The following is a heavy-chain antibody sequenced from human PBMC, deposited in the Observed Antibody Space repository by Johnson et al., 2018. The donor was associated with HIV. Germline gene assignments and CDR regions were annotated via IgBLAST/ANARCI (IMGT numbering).Heavy chain of an antibody. J-gene: IGHJ3*02. CDR2: INWNGGST. V-gene: IGHV3-20*04. Sequence: EKLVESGGGLVKPGGSLRLSCVISGFVFSDYHMSWVRRVPGKGLEWVSGINWNGGSTGYADSVKGRFTISRDNSKNTLYLQMNSLRAEDTAVYYCAKDRGGGWYGEYNFDIWGQGTMVTVSS. CDR1: GFVFSDYH. D-gene: IGHD6-19*01. CDR3: AKDRGGGWYGEYNFDI.